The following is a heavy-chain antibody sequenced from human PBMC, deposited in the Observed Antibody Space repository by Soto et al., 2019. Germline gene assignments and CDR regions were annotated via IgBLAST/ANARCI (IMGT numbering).Heavy chain of an antibody. CDR2: ISAYNGNT. CDR3: ARASSGRTYWFDP. CDR1: GYTFTSYG. V-gene: IGHV1-18*01. Sequence: QVQLVQSGAEVKKPGASVKVSCKASGYTFTSYGISWVRQAPGQGLEWMGWISAYNGNTNYAQKLQGRVTMTTDTSTSTASMELKSRRSDDTAMDYCARASSGRTYWFDPWGQGTLVTVSS. D-gene: IGHD3-22*01. J-gene: IGHJ5*02.